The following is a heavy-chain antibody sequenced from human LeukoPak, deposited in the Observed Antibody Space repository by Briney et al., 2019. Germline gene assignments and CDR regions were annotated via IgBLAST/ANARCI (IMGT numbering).Heavy chain of an antibody. J-gene: IGHJ4*02. V-gene: IGHV3-21*01. Sequence: GGSLRLSCAASGFTFSSYSMNWVRQAPGKGLEWVSSISSSSSYIYYADSVKGRFTISRDNAKNSLYLQMNGLRAEDTAVYYCARERELPYFDYWGQGTLVTVSS. CDR2: ISSSSSYI. CDR1: GFTFSSYS. D-gene: IGHD1-26*01. CDR3: ARERELPYFDY.